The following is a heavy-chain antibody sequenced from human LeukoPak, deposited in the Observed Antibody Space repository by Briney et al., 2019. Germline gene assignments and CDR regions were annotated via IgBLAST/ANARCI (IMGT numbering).Heavy chain of an antibody. V-gene: IGHV3-33*01. CDR3: ARADSGNYLFDY. D-gene: IGHD1-26*01. J-gene: IGHJ4*02. Sequence: PGRSLRLSCAASGFTFSSYGMHWVRQAPGKGLEWVAVIWYDGSNKYYTDSVKGRFTISRDISKDTLYLQMNSLRAEDTAVYYCARADSGNYLFDYWGQGTLVTVSS. CDR1: GFTFSSYG. CDR2: IWYDGSNK.